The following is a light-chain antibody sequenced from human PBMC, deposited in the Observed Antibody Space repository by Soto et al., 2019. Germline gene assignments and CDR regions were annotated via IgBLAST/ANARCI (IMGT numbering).Light chain of an antibody. CDR1: QSVSSY. V-gene: IGKV3-11*01. Sequence: EIVLTQSPATLSLSPGERATLSCRASQSVSSYLAWYQQKPGQAPRLLIYDASHRATGIPARFSGSGSGTDFTLTISSLEPEDFVVYYCQQRSNWPRTFGPGTKVDSK. CDR2: DAS. J-gene: IGKJ3*01. CDR3: QQRSNWPRT.